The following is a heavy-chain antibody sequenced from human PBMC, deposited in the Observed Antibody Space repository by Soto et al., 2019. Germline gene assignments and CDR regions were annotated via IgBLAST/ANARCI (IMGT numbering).Heavy chain of an antibody. CDR3: ARAPSGSSLLYYYYYGMDV. Sequence: ASVKVSCKASGYTFTSYDINWVRQATGQGLEWMGWMNPNSGNTGYAQKFQGRVTMTRNTSISTAYMELSSLRSEDTAVYYCARAPSGSSLLYYYYYGMDVWGQGTTVTVSS. CDR2: MNPNSGNT. J-gene: IGHJ6*02. D-gene: IGHD6-6*01. V-gene: IGHV1-8*01. CDR1: GYTFTSYD.